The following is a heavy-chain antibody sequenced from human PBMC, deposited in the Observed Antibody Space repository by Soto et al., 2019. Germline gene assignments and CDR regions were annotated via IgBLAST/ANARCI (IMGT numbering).Heavy chain of an antibody. Sequence: QVQLAESGGGVVQPGRSLRLSCAASGFTFSSYGMHWVRQAPGKGLEWVAVIWYDGSEKYYADSVKGRFTISRDYSKNTLYLQMNSLRAEDTAVYYCARPSTLTTRVGWYFDLWGRGTLVTVSS. CDR2: IWYDGSEK. CDR3: ARPSTLTTRVGWYFDL. D-gene: IGHD3-22*01. CDR1: GFTFSSYG. V-gene: IGHV3-33*01. J-gene: IGHJ2*01.